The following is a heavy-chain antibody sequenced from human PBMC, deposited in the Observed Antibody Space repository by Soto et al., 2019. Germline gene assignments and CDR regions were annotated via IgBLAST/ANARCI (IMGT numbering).Heavy chain of an antibody. CDR1: GFSLSTSGVG. CDR2: IYWNDDK. D-gene: IGHD2-2*01. V-gene: IGHV2-5*01. CDR3: ALRSVFVVVPAATLMMNFDY. J-gene: IGHJ4*01. Sequence: SGPTLVNPTQTFTLTCTPSGFSLSTSGVGEGWIRQPPGKALEWLALIYWNDDKRYSPSLKSRLTITKDTSKNQVVLTMTNKDPVDTATYYCALRSVFVVVPAATLMMNFDYWGQGTLVTVSS.